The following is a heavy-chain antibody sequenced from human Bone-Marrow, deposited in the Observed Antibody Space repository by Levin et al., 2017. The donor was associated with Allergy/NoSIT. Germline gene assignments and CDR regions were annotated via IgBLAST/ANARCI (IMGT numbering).Heavy chain of an antibody. CDR3: AKDHGQRWLQSAIEY. CDR1: GFTFNHFG. V-gene: IGHV3-30*06. Sequence: PGGSLRLSCASSGFTFNHFGMHWVRQAPGKGLEWVSLISSDGSNTYYADSVRGRFTISRDNSENTLHLQMNSLSAEDTAVYYCAKDHGQRWLQSAIEYWGQGTLVTVSS. D-gene: IGHD5-24*01. CDR2: ISSDGSNT. J-gene: IGHJ4*02.